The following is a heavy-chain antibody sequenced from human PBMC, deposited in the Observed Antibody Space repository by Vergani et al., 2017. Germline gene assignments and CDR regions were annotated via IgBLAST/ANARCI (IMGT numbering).Heavy chain of an antibody. V-gene: IGHV1-46*01. CDR3: ATYSSSWNSYYYYGMDV. D-gene: IGHD6-13*01. Sequence: QVQLVQSGAEVKKPGASVKVSCKASGYTFTSYYMHWVRQAPGQGLEWMGIINPSGGSTSYAQKFQGRVTMTRDTSTSTVYMELSSLRSDDTAVYYCATYSSSWNSYYYYGMDVWGQGTTVTVSS. CDR1: GYTFTSYY. CDR2: INPSGGST. J-gene: IGHJ6*02.